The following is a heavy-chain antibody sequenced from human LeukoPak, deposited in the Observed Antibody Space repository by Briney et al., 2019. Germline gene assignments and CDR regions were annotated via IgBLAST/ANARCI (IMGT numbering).Heavy chain of an antibody. V-gene: IGHV6-1*01. J-gene: IGHJ4*02. D-gene: IGHD3-22*01. Sequence: SQTLSLTCALSGDSFSSNSAAWNWLRQSPSRGLEWLGRTYYRSKWYNDYAVSVKSRITINPDTSKNQFSLQLNSVTPEDTAVYYCARGRPTYYYDSSGYDRFDYWGQGTLVTVSS. CDR3: ARGRPTYYYDSSGYDRFDY. CDR1: GDSFSSNSAA. CDR2: TYYRSKWYN.